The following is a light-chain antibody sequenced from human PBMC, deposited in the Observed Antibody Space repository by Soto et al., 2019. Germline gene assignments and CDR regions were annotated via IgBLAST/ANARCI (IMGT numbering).Light chain of an antibody. V-gene: IGKV3-15*01. CDR3: QQYKDWPPYT. Sequence: EILLTQPQATLSVSPGEIVTVSFRASQSISSNLAWYQQRPGHAPTLLVYGASTRATGVPDRFSGDRSGTEFTLSISSLQSEDIAVYFCQQYKDWPPYTFGQGNKLQI. CDR1: QSISSN. CDR2: GAS. J-gene: IGKJ2*01.